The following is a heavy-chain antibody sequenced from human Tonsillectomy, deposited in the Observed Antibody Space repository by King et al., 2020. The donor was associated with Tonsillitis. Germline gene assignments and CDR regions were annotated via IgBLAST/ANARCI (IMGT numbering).Heavy chain of an antibody. CDR1: GFTFSSYG. CDR2: ISYDGNNK. CDR3: AKDMNTYYDSSGEIDY. Sequence: VQLVESGGGVVQPGRSLRLSCAASGFTFSSYGMHWVRQAPGKGLEWVAVISYDGNNKYYAASVKGRFTISRDTSKNTLYLQMNSLRAEDTAVYYCAKDMNTYYDSSGEIDYWGQGTLVTVSS. V-gene: IGHV3-30*18. D-gene: IGHD3-22*01. J-gene: IGHJ4*02.